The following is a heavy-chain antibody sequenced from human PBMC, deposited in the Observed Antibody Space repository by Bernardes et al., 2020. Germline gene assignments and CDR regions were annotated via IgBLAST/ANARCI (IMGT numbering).Heavy chain of an antibody. D-gene: IGHD3-16*02. CDR3: ARTYDYIWGSYRPPIYFDY. V-gene: IGHV7-4-1*02. J-gene: IGHJ4*02. CDR1: GYTFTSYA. Sequence: ASVKVSCKASGYTFTSYAMNWVRQAPGQGLEWMGWITTTTGTPTYAQGFTGRFVFSLDTSVSTAYLQISSLKAEDTAVYYCARTYDYIWGSYRPPIYFDYWGQGTLVTVSA. CDR2: ITTTTGTP.